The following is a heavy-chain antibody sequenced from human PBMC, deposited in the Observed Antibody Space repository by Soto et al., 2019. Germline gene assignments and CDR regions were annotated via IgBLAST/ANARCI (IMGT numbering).Heavy chain of an antibody. CDR3: ARDGCSGGRCYLDY. Sequence: QVQLVESGGGVIQPGRSLRLSCAASGFTFSGYAMHWVRQAPGKGLEWVALISYDGSNDYHADSVKGRFTISRDNSKNTLYLQMNSLRVEDTAVYYCARDGCSGGRCYLDYWGRGTLVTVSS. V-gene: IGHV3-30-3*01. D-gene: IGHD2-15*01. CDR1: GFTFSGYA. CDR2: ISYDGSND. J-gene: IGHJ4*02.